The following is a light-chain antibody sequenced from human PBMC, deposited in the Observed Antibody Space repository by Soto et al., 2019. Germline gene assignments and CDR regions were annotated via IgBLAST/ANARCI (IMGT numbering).Light chain of an antibody. Sequence: ARASGTQTLSPGASATLFYRASQSVSSSYLAWYPQKPGQAPRLLIDDASSRATGIPDSFSGSESGTGITLTIRVLEPVDNAVYYCQQYGSSPTCGQGTKVDIK. CDR3: QQYGSSPT. V-gene: IGKV3-20*01. CDR1: QSVSSSY. J-gene: IGKJ1*01. CDR2: DAS.